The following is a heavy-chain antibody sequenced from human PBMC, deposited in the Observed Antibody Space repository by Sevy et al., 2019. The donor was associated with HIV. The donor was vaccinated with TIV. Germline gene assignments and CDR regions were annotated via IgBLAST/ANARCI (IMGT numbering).Heavy chain of an antibody. CDR3: ARAVYGEAKDY. V-gene: IGHV1-2*02. D-gene: IGHD4-17*01. J-gene: IGHJ4*02. CDR1: GYSFTAYY. CDR2: MSPNTGDT. Sequence: ASVKVSCKTSGYSFTAYYIHWVRQAPGQGLEWMGWMSPNTGDTNVGQKFLGRVTMARDTSITTAYLELSSLRSDDTAIYYCARAVYGEAKDYWGQGTLVTVSS.